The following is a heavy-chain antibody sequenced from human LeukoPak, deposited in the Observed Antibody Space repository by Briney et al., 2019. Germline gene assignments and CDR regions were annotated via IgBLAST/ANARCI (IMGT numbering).Heavy chain of an antibody. CDR1: GFTFSSYS. V-gene: IGHV3-48*04. D-gene: IGHD2-2*01. Sequence: PGGSLRLSCAASGFTFSSYSMNWVRQAPGKGLEWVSYISSSSSTIYYADSVKGRFTISRDNAKNSLYLQMNSLRAEDTAVYYCAKDREYQLLPGNWFDPWGQGTLVTVSS. CDR3: AKDREYQLLPGNWFDP. CDR2: ISSSSSTI. J-gene: IGHJ5*02.